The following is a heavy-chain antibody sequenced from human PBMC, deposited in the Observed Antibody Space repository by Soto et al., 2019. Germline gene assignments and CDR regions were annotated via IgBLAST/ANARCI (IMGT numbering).Heavy chain of an antibody. CDR1: GYTFTSYA. Sequence: ASVKVSCKASGYTFTSYAMHWVRQAPGQRLEWMGWINAGNGNTKYSQKFQGRVTITRDTSASTTYIELNSLRSEDTAVYYCARGPGGPDGPGDYWGQGTLVTV. V-gene: IGHV1-3*01. CDR3: ARGPGGPDGPGDY. J-gene: IGHJ4*02. CDR2: INAGNGNT. D-gene: IGHD2-15*01.